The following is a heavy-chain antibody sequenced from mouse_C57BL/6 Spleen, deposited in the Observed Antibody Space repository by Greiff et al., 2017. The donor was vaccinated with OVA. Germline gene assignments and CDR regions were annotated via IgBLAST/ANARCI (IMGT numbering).Heavy chain of an antibody. J-gene: IGHJ1*03. Sequence: VQLQQSGAELAKPGASVKLSCKASGYTFTSYWMHWVKQRPGQGLEWFGYINPSSGYTKYNQKFKDKATLTADKSSSTAYMQLSSLTYEDSAVYYCASNPGLWYFDVWGTGTTVTVSS. V-gene: IGHV1-7*01. D-gene: IGHD3-1*01. CDR3: ASNPGLWYFDV. CDR1: GYTFTSYW. CDR2: INPSSGYT.